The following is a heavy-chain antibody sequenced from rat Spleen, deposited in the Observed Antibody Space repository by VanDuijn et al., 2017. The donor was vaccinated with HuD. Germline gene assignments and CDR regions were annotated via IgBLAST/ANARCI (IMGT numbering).Heavy chain of an antibody. J-gene: IGHJ2*01. CDR1: GFTFSNYG. CDR3: VRHDDY. V-gene: IGHV5-29*01. CDR2: ISYDGSGT. Sequence: EVQLMESGGGLVQPRRSLKLSCTASGFTFSNYGMAWVRQAPTKGLEWVATISYDGSGTYYRDSVKGRFTISRDNAKSTLYLQMDSLRSEDTATYYCVRHDDYWGQGVMVTVSS.